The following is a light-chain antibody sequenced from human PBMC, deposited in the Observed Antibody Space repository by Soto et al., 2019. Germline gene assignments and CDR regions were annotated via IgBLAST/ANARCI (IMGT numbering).Light chain of an antibody. Sequence: QSVLTQPPPGSGGRGERGTISCTGRSSNNGAGYDVHWYQQLPGPAPKLLIYGNSNRPSGVPDRFSGSKSGTSASLAITGLQAEDEADYYCQSYDSSLSGWVFGTGTKVTVL. CDR1: SSNNGAGYD. CDR3: QSYDSSLSGWV. CDR2: GNS. J-gene: IGLJ1*01. V-gene: IGLV1-40*01.